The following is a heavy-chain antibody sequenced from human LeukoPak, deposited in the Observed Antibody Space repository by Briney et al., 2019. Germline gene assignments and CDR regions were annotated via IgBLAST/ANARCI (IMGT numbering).Heavy chain of an antibody. V-gene: IGHV3-20*04. J-gene: IGHJ6*03. CDR2: INWNGGST. D-gene: IGHD3-16*02. Sequence: PGGSLRLSCAASGFTFDDYGMSWVRQAPGKGLEWVSGINWNGGSTGYADSVKGRFTISRDNAKNSLYLQMNSLRAEDTALYYCARDMITFGGVIVHRYYYYYMDVWGKGTTVTISS. CDR3: ARDMITFGGVIVHRYYYYYMDV. CDR1: GFTFDDYG.